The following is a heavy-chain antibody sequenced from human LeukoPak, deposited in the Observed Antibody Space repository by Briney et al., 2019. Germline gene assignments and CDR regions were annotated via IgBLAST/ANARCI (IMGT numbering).Heavy chain of an antibody. J-gene: IGHJ4*02. D-gene: IGHD5-24*01. V-gene: IGHV4-59*01. Sequence: SETLSLTCTVSGGSISSYYWSWIRQPPGKGLEWIGYIYYSGSTNYNPSLKSRVTISVDTSKNRFSLKLSSVTAADTAVYYCARVSQDGSYYWGQGTLVTVSS. CDR2: IYYSGST. CDR1: GGSISSYY. CDR3: ARVSQDGSYY.